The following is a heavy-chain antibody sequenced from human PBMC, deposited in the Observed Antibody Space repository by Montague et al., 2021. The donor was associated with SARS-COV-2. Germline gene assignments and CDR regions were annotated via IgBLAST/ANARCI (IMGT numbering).Heavy chain of an antibody. Sequence: SVKVSCKASGYTFRDYYMNWVRQAPGQGLEWTGRINPHSGETNYXQNFQGRVIMTRDTSINTAYVDLSRLRSDDTAVYYCAKDAGYSNSWDFWGQGTLVTVSS. CDR1: GYTFRDYY. V-gene: IGHV1-2*02. CDR2: INPHSGET. D-gene: IGHD6-13*01. CDR3: AKDAGYSNSWDF. J-gene: IGHJ4*02.